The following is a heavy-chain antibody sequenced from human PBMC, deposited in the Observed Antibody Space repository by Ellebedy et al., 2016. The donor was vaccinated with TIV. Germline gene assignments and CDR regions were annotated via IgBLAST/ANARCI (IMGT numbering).Heavy chain of an antibody. D-gene: IGHD6-19*01. V-gene: IGHV1-3*01. J-gene: IGHJ6*02. CDR1: GYTFTSYA. Sequence: ASVKVSXXASGYTFTSYAMHWVRQAPGQRLEWMGWINAGNGNTKYSQKFQGRVTITRDTSASTAYMELSSLRSEDTAVYYCARVSRWLAYGMDVWGQGTTVTVSS. CDR2: INAGNGNT. CDR3: ARVSRWLAYGMDV.